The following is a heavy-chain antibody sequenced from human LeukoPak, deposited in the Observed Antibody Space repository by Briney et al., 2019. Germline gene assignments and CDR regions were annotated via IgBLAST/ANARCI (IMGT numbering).Heavy chain of an antibody. Sequence: PGGSLRLSCAASGFTFSSYAMSWVRQSPGKGLEWVSTISGSGGSTWNADSVKGRFTISRDNSKNTLYLHMNSLRGEDTAVYFCAKGDSAYYAFDYWGPGTLVTVS. V-gene: IGHV3-23*01. D-gene: IGHD1-26*01. CDR1: GFTFSSYA. J-gene: IGHJ4*02. CDR3: AKGDSAYYAFDY. CDR2: ISGSGGST.